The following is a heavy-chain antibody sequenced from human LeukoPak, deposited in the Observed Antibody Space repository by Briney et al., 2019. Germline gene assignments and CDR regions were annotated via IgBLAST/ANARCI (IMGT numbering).Heavy chain of an antibody. CDR1: GFTLSGYW. Sequence: GGSLRLSCTASGFTLSGYWMHWARQVPGKGLVWVSRISSDGRTTNYADSVKGRFTISRDNAKNTLYLQMNSLRTDDTAVYYCAGTTTTCCNYWGQGTLVSVSS. CDR3: AGTTTTCCNY. CDR2: ISSDGRTT. V-gene: IGHV3-74*01. D-gene: IGHD1-1*01. J-gene: IGHJ4*02.